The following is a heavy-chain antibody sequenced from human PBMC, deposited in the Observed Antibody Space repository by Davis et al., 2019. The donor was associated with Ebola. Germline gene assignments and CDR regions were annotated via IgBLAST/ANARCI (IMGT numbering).Heavy chain of an antibody. CDR2: ISGSGGST. J-gene: IGHJ6*02. Sequence: GGSLRLSCAASGFTFSSYAMSWVRQAPGKGLEWVSAISGSGGSTYYADSVKGRFTISRDNAKNSLYLQMNSLRAGDTAVYYCARVRGSGARIAAAGYGMDVWGQGTTVTVSS. CDR3: ARVRGSGARIAAAGYGMDV. V-gene: IGHV3-23*01. D-gene: IGHD6-13*01. CDR1: GFTFSSYA.